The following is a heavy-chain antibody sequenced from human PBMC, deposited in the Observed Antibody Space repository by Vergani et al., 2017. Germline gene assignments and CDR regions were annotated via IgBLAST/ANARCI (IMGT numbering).Heavy chain of an antibody. Sequence: QVQLVQSGAEVKKPGSSVKVSCKASGGTFSSYAISWVRQAPGKGLEWMGRIIPIFGTANYAQKFQGRVTITADESTSTAYMELSSLRSEDTAVYYCASASIAVAGNTGDAFDIWGQGTMVTVSS. J-gene: IGHJ3*02. CDR1: GGTFSSYA. CDR2: IIPIFGTA. V-gene: IGHV1-69*13. CDR3: ASASIAVAGNTGDAFDI. D-gene: IGHD6-19*01.